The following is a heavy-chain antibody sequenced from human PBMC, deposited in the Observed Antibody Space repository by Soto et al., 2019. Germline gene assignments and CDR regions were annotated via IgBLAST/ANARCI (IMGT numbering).Heavy chain of an antibody. Sequence: ASVKVSCKASGFTFSSYAMSWVRQAPGKGLEWVSAISGSGGSTYYADSVKGRFTISRDNSKNTLYLQMNSLRAEDTAVYYCATYSGTYYYDSSGYYYGPYYYGMDVWGQGTTVTVSS. CDR2: ISGSGGST. CDR1: GFTFSSYA. D-gene: IGHD3-22*01. J-gene: IGHJ6*02. CDR3: ATYSGTYYYDSSGYYYGPYYYGMDV. V-gene: IGHV3-23*01.